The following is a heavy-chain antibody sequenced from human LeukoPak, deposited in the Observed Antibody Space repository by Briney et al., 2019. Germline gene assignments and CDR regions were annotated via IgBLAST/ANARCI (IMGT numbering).Heavy chain of an antibody. D-gene: IGHD7-27*01. V-gene: IGHV1-18*01. CDR3: ARLTGPPYYFDY. CDR1: GYIFTSYG. Sequence: ASVKVSCKASGYIFTSYGISWVRQAPGQGLEWMGWISAYNGHTNYAQKLQGRVTMTTDTSTSTAYMELSSLRSEDTAVYYCARLTGPPYYFDYWGQGTLVTVSS. J-gene: IGHJ4*02. CDR2: ISAYNGHT.